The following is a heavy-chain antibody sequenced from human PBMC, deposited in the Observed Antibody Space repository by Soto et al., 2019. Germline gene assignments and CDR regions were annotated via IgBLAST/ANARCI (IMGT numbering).Heavy chain of an antibody. CDR3: AKNQDWNRPDPGAFDV. D-gene: IGHD1-1*01. CDR2: ISGSGNQI. V-gene: IGHV3-23*01. Sequence: EVQLSQSGGGLVQRGGSLRLSCEGSGFSFGDYGIDWVRQAPGKGLEWVSGISGSGNQIDYSDSVEGRFTISRDNSKNTVCLQMNGLSAGDTAVYFCAKNQDWNRPDPGAFDVWGQGTTVTVSS. J-gene: IGHJ3*01. CDR1: GFSFGDYG.